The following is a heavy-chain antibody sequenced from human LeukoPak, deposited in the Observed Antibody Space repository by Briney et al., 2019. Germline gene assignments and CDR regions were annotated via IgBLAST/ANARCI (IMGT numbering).Heavy chain of an antibody. Sequence: PSETLSLTCTVSGGSISSGDYYWSWIRQPPGKGLEWIGYIYYSGSTYYNPSLKSRVTISVDTSKNQFSLKLSSVTAADTAVYYCARDGGTRPKRPFNDYGDYVTINYGMDVWGQGTTVTVSS. CDR2: IYYSGST. CDR3: ARDGGTRPKRPFNDYGDYVTINYGMDV. V-gene: IGHV4-30-4*01. CDR1: GGSISSGDYY. J-gene: IGHJ6*02. D-gene: IGHD4-17*01.